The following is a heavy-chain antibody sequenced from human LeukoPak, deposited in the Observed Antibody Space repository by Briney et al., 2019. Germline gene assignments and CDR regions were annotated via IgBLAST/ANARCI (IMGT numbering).Heavy chain of an antibody. CDR2: ISSSSSYI. CDR3: ARESGWLDDSSGYYYYFDY. Sequence: RAGGSLRLSCAASGFTFSSYSMNWVRQAPGKGLEWVSSISSSSSYIYYADSVKGRFTISRDNAKNSLYLQMNSLRAEDTAVYYCARESGWLDDSSGYYYYFDYWGQGTLVTVSS. CDR1: GFTFSSYS. D-gene: IGHD3-22*01. J-gene: IGHJ4*02. V-gene: IGHV3-21*01.